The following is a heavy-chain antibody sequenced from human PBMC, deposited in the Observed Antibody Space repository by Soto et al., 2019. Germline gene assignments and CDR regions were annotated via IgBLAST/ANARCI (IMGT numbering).Heavy chain of an antibody. CDR1: GGSISSYY. V-gene: IGHV4-59*08. CDR2: IYYSGST. Sequence: ASETLSLTCTVSGGSISSYYWSWTRQPPGKGLEWIGYIYYSGSTNYNPSLKSRVTISVDTSKNQFSLKLSSVTAADTAVYYCERHTAVAGPTAFDYWRQGTLVTVSS. J-gene: IGHJ4*02. D-gene: IGHD6-19*01. CDR3: ERHTAVAGPTAFDY.